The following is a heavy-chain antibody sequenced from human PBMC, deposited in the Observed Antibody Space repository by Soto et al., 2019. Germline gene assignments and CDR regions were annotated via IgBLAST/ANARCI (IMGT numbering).Heavy chain of an antibody. CDR2: IKQDGSEK. Sequence: GGSLRLSCAASGFTFSSYAMSWVRPAPGKGLEWVANIKQDGSEKYYVDSVKGRFTISRDNAKNSLYLQMNSLRAEDTAVYYCARQQLVDYYYYYMDVWGKGTTVTVSS. D-gene: IGHD6-13*01. J-gene: IGHJ6*03. CDR3: ARQQLVDYYYYYMDV. V-gene: IGHV3-7*01. CDR1: GFTFSSYA.